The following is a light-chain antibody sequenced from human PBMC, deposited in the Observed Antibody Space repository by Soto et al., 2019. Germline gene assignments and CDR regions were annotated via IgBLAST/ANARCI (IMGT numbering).Light chain of an antibody. J-gene: IGLJ2*01. CDR1: SSDVGAYNY. Sequence: QSVLTQPASVSGSPGQSITISCTGTSSDVGAYNYVSWYQQHPGNAPKLMIYDVSDRPSGVSNRFSGSKSGNTASLTISGLQGEDESDYYCSAYTTSNTVVLRGGSKLTVL. V-gene: IGLV2-14*03. CDR3: SAYTTSNTVV. CDR2: DVS.